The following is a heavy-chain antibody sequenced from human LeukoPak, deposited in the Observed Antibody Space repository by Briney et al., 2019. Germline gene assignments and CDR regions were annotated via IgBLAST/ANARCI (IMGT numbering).Heavy chain of an antibody. CDR2: LSTTSSYI. CDR1: GFTFSSYS. D-gene: IGHD3-22*01. CDR3: ARERSYYDSSGADY. J-gene: IGHJ4*02. V-gene: IGHV3-21*06. Sequence: PGGSLRLSCAASGFTFSSYSMIWVRQAPGRGLEWVSSLSTTSSYIYYADSLKGRFTISRDNVKNSLHLQMNSLRAEDTAVYYCARERSYYDSSGADYWGQGTLVTVSS.